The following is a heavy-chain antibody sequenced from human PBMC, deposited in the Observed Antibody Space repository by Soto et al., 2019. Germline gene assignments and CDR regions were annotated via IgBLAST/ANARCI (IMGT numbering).Heavy chain of an antibody. V-gene: IGHV4-31*03. D-gene: IGHD4-17*01. CDR2: IYYSGST. Sequence: QVQLQESGPGLVKPSQTLSLTCTVSGGSISSGGYYWSWIRQHPGKGLEWIGYIYYSGSTYYNPSLKSRVTISVDTSKNQFTLKLSSVTAAATAVYYCARGLTTVNHYYYYGMDVWGQGTTVTVSS. CDR1: GGSISSGGYY. J-gene: IGHJ6*02. CDR3: ARGLTTVNHYYYYGMDV.